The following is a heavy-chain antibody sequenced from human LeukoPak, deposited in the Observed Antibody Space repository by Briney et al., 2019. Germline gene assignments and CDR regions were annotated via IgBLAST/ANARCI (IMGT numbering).Heavy chain of an antibody. V-gene: IGHV4-38-2*01. Sequence: PSETLSLTCAVSGYSISSGYYWGWIRQPPGKGLEWIGSIYHSGSTYYNPSLKSRVTISVDTSKNQFSLKLGSVTAADTAVYYCARRQARDFWSGYPDSNWFDPWGQGTLVTVSS. D-gene: IGHD3-3*01. CDR3: ARRQARDFWSGYPDSNWFDP. CDR1: GYSISSGYY. CDR2: IYHSGST. J-gene: IGHJ5*02.